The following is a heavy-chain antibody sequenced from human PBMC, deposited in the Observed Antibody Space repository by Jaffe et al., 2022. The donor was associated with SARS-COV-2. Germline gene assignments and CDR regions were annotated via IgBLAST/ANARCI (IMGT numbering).Heavy chain of an antibody. D-gene: IGHD3-9*01. CDR3: ARVRAYYDILTGSTTFYYGMDV. Sequence: QVQLVQSGAEVKKPGASVKVSCKASGYTFTSYGISWVRQAPGQGLEWMGWISAYNGNTNYAQKLQGRVTMTTDTSTSTAYMELRSLRSDDTAVYYCARVRAYYDILTGSTTFYYGMDVWGQGTTVTVSS. J-gene: IGHJ6*02. CDR2: ISAYNGNT. V-gene: IGHV1-18*01. CDR1: GYTFTSYG.